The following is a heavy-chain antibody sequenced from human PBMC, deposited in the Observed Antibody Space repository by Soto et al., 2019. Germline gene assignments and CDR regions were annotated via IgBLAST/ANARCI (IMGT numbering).Heavy chain of an antibody. V-gene: IGHV3-11*01. J-gene: IGHJ3*02. CDR2: LSRSGNTL. CDR1: GFTFSDYE. D-gene: IGHD3-22*01. CDR3: VRSSGVYESDAFEM. Sequence: QVQLVESGGGLVQPGGSLRLSCEASGFTFSDYEMRWIRQAAGKGPEWVSLLSRSGNTLYYADSVKGRFSVSRDNAENSLYLHMESLRVDDQVTYFCVRSSGVYESDAFEMWGHGTMGTVAA.